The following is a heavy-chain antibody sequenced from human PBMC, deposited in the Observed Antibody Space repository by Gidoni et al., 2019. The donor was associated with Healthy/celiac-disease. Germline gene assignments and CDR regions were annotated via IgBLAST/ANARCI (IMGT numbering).Heavy chain of an antibody. CDR1: GGSFSGYY. D-gene: IGHD2-2*02. V-gene: IGHV4-34*01. J-gene: IGHJ6*02. Sequence: QVQLQQWGAGLLKPSETLSLTCAVYGGSFSGYYWSWIRQPPGKGLEWIGEINHSGSTNYNPSLKSRVTISVDTSKNQFSLKLSSVTAADTAVYHCARQPAAIRGYCYYYGMDVWGQGTTVTVSS. CDR3: ARQPAAIRGYCYYYGMDV. CDR2: INHSGST.